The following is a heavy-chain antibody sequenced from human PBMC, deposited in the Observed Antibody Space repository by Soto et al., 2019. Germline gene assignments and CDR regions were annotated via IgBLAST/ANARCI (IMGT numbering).Heavy chain of an antibody. V-gene: IGHV4-30-4*01. CDR2: IYYSGST. J-gene: IGHJ4*02. Sequence: PSETLSLTCTVSGDSISSSTYFWSWIRQPPGKGLEWIGYIYYSGSTYYNPSLKSRVTISVDTSKNQFSLKLSSVTAADTAVYYCASEVQGVDYWGQGTLVTVS. CDR1: GDSISSSTYF. CDR3: ASEVQGVDY.